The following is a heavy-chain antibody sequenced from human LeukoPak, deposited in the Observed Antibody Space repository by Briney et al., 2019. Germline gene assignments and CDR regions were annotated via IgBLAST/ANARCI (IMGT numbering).Heavy chain of an antibody. CDR1: GFTFSSYG. D-gene: IGHD5-18*01. V-gene: IGHV3-30*18. CDR2: ISYDGSNK. J-gene: IGHJ4*02. CDR3: AKDLLQLWFRGGFDY. Sequence: GGSLRPSCAASGFTFSSYGMHWVRQAPGKGLEWVAVISYDGSNKYYADSVKGRFTISRDNSKNTLYLQMNSLRAEDTAVYYCAKDLLQLWFRGGFDYWGQGTLVTVSS.